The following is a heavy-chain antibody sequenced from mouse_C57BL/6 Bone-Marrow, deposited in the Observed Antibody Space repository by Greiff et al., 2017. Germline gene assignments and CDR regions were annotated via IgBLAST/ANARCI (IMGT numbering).Heavy chain of an antibody. J-gene: IGHJ2*01. V-gene: IGHV1-74*01. Sequence: QVQLQQPGAELVKPGASVKVSCKASGYTFTSYWMHWVKQRPGQGLEWIGRLHPSDSDTTYNQKLKGKATLTVDKSSSTAYMQLSSLTSEDAAVDYCAIILRRGRDYWGQGTTLTVSS. D-gene: IGHD3-3*01. CDR2: LHPSDSDT. CDR3: AIILRRGRDY. CDR1: GYTFTSYW.